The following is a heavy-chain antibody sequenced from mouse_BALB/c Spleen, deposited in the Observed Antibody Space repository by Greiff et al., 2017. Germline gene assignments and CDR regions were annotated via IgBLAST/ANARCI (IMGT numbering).Heavy chain of an antibody. CDR3: ARESYYGNYDAMDY. Sequence: EVKLQESGPELVKPGASVKMSCKASGYTFTSYVMHWVKQKPGQGLEWIGYINPYNDGTKYNEKFKGKATLTSDKSSSTAYMELSSLTSEDSAVYYCARESYYGNYDAMDYWGQGTSVTVSS. CDR2: INPYNDGT. V-gene: IGHV1-14*01. J-gene: IGHJ4*01. D-gene: IGHD2-10*01. CDR1: GYTFTSYV.